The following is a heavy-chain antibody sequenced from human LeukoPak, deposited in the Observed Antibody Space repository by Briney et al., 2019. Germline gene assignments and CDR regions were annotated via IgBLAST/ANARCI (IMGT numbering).Heavy chain of an antibody. V-gene: IGHV4-39*01. Sequence: SETLSLTCTVSGGSISSSSYYWGWIRQPPGKGLERIGSIYYSGSTYYNPSLKSRVTISVDTSKNQFSLKLSSVTAADTAVYYCATHSGIAAAGSPWFDPWGQGTLVTVSS. CDR1: GGSISSSSYY. CDR2: IYYSGST. CDR3: ATHSGIAAAGSPWFDP. J-gene: IGHJ5*02. D-gene: IGHD6-13*01.